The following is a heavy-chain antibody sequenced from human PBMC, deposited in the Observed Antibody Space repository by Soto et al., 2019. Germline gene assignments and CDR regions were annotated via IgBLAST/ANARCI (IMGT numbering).Heavy chain of an antibody. CDR2: ISAYNGNT. Sequence: QVQLVQSGAEVKKPGASVKVSCKASGYTFTSYGISWVRQAPGQGLEWMGWISAYNGNTNYAQKLQGRVTMTTDTSTSTAYMELRSLRYDDTAVYYCARLKLRLGELSFNWFDPWGQGTLVTVSS. CDR3: ARLKLRLGELSFNWFDP. CDR1: GYTFTSYG. V-gene: IGHV1-18*01. J-gene: IGHJ5*02. D-gene: IGHD3-16*02.